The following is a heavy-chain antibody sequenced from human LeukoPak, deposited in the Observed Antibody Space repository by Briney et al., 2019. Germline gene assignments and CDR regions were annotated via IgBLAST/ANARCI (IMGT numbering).Heavy chain of an antibody. CDR1: GSTFSSYA. CDR3: AKDHWKDSLGAFDI. D-gene: IGHD1-1*01. CDR2: IVGSDGST. Sequence: GGSLRLSCAASGSTFSSYAMNWVRQAPGKGLEWVSSIVGSDGSTYYTDSVKGRFTISRDTSKNTLYLQMRSLRAEDTALYYCAKDHWKDSLGAFDIWGQGTMVTVSS. J-gene: IGHJ3*02. V-gene: IGHV3-23*01.